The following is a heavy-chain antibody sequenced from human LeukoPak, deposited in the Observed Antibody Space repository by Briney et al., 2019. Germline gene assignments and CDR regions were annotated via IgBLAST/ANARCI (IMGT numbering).Heavy chain of an antibody. J-gene: IGHJ6*03. CDR3: ARHEYGDYPGDYYYMDV. V-gene: IGHV5-51*01. Sequence: PGESLKISCQGSGYSFSTYWITWVRQMPGKGLEWMGIIYPGDSDTRYSPSFQGQVTISADKSISTAYLQWSSLKASDTAMYYCARHEYGDYPGDYYYMDVWGKGTTVTVSS. D-gene: IGHD4-17*01. CDR2: IYPGDSDT. CDR1: GYSFSTYW.